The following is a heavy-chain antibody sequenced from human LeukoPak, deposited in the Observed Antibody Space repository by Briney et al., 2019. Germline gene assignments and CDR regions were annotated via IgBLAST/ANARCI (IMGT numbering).Heavy chain of an antibody. CDR3: ARGRVVSHYYMDV. CDR1: GSTFTRYY. J-gene: IGHJ6*03. CDR2: INPSSGST. D-gene: IGHD3-3*01. Sequence: ASVKVSCKASGSTFTRYYIHWVRQAPGQGLDWMGMINPSSGSTRFAQMFQDRVTITRNTSISTAYMELSSLRSEDTAVYYCARGRVVSHYYMDVWGKGTTVTVSS. V-gene: IGHV1-46*01.